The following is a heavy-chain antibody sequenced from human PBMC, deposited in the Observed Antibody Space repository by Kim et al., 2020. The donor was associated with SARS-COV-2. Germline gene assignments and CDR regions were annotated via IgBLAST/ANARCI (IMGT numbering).Heavy chain of an antibody. J-gene: IGHJ4*02. V-gene: IGHV1-18*04. CDR2: ISAYNGNT. CDR1: GYTFTSYG. D-gene: IGHD2-15*01. Sequence: ASVKVSCKASGYTFTSYGISWVRQAPGQGLEWMGWISAYNGNTNYAQKLQGRVTMTTDTSTSTAYMELRSLRSDDTAVYYCARSRKWRERNGGSSHIIDYWGQGTLVTASS. CDR3: ARSRKWRERNGGSSHIIDY.